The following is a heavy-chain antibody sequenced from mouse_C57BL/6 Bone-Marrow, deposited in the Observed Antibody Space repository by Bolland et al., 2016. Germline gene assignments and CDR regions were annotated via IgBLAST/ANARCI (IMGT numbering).Heavy chain of an antibody. D-gene: IGHD1-1*01. Sequence: GGTNYNEKFKSKATLTVDKSSSTAYMQLSSLTSEDSAVYYCARRGCSSYVDYAMDYWGQGTS. CDR3: ARRGCSSYVDYAMDY. J-gene: IGHJ4*01. V-gene: IGHV1-53*01. CDR2: GGT.